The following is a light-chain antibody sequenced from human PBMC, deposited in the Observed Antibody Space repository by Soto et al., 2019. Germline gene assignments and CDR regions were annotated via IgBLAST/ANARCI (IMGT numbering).Light chain of an antibody. CDR2: GNT. CDR3: QSYDSSLSGYV. J-gene: IGLJ1*01. Sequence: QSVLTQPPSVSGAPGQRVIISCTGSSSNIGAGYGVRWYQQLPGRVPKLLIYGNTNRPSGVPDRFSGSKSDTSGSLAITGLEAEDEADYYCQSYDSSLSGYVFGTGTKVTVL. V-gene: IGLV1-40*01. CDR1: SSNIGAGYG.